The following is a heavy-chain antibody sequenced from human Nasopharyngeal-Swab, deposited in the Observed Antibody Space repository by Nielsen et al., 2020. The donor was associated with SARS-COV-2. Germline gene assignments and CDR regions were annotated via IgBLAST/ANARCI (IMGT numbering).Heavy chain of an antibody. V-gene: IGHV1-2*06. CDR2: INPNSGGT. J-gene: IGHJ4*02. CDR3: ARVGAFWSGYDTDY. Sequence: ASVKVSCKASGYTFTGYYMHWVRQAPGQGLEWMGRINPNSGGTNYAQKFQGRVTMTRDTSISTAYMELSRLRSDDTAVYYCARVGAFWSGYDTDYWGQGTLVTVSS. CDR1: GYTFTGYY. D-gene: IGHD3-3*01.